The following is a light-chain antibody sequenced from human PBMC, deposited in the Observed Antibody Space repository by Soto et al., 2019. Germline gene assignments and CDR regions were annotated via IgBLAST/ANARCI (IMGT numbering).Light chain of an antibody. CDR2: DAS. V-gene: IGKV3-11*01. CDR3: QQRSNWPPIFT. CDR1: QSVSSY. Sequence: EIVLKQSPATLSLSPGERATLSCRASQSVSSYLAWYQQKPGQAPRLLIYDASNWATGIPARFSGSGSGTDFTLTISSLEPEDFAVYYCQQRSNWPPIFTFGPGTKVDIK. J-gene: IGKJ3*01.